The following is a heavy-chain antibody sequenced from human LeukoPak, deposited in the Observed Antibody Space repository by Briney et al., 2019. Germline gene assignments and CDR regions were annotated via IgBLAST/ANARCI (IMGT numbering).Heavy chain of an antibody. Sequence: PGGSLRLSCAASGFTFSSYWMSWVRQAPGKGLEYVSAISSNGGSTYYANSVKGRFTISRDNSKNTLYLQMGSLRAEDMAVYYCARAGDDDAFDIWGQGTMVTVSS. J-gene: IGHJ3*02. CDR3: ARAGDDDAFDI. V-gene: IGHV3-64*01. CDR2: ISSNGGST. CDR1: GFTFSSYW. D-gene: IGHD4-17*01.